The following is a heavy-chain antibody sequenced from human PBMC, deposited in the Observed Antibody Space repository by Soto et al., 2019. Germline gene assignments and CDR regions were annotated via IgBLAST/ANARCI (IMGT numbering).Heavy chain of an antibody. CDR2: INPSGGST. J-gene: IGHJ4*02. CDR3: ARVGSTAMASEYYFDY. V-gene: IGHV1-46*01. CDR1: GYTFTSYY. Sequence: ASVKVSCKASGYTFTSYYMHWVRQAPGQGLEWMGIINPSGGSTSYAQKFQGRVTMTRDTSTSTVYMELSSLRSEDTAVYYCARVGSTAMASEYYFDYWGQGTLVTVS. D-gene: IGHD5-18*01.